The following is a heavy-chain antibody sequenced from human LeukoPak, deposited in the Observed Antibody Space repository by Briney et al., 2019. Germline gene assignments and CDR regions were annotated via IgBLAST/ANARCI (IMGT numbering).Heavy chain of an antibody. J-gene: IGHJ4*02. CDR1: GFSFSDSS. CDR3: ARGSMLGATGYD. V-gene: IGHV3-21*01. CDR2: ISGNSYWI. D-gene: IGHD1-26*01. Sequence: GGSLRLSCATSGFSFSDSSMAWVRQAPGKGLEWVSSISGNSYWIYYAGPVKDRFTISRDNARNSLYLEMERLSADDTAVYYCARGSMLGATGYDWGQGTLVAVSS.